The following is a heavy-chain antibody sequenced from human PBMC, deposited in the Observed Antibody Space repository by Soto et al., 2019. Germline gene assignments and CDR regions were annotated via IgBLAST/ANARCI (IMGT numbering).Heavy chain of an antibody. CDR3: ARGPRHRINYYETSGTYYFDY. Sequence: SETLSLTCTVSGGSISSYYWSWIRQPPGKGLEWIGYIYYSGSTNYNPSLKSRVTISVDTSKNQFSLKLSSVTAADTAVYYCARGPRHRINYYETSGTYYFDYWGQGTLVTVSS. J-gene: IGHJ4*02. D-gene: IGHD3-22*01. CDR1: GGSISSYY. V-gene: IGHV4-59*01. CDR2: IYYSGST.